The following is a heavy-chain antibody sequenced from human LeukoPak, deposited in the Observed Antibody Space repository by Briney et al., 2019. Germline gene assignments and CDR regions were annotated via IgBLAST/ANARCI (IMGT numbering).Heavy chain of an antibody. CDR1: GFTFSSYW. CDR2: IKQDGSEK. V-gene: IGHV3-7*01. D-gene: IGHD3-22*01. CDR3: ASDSSGYYFAF. J-gene: IGHJ4*02. Sequence: GGSLRLSCAASGFTFSSYWMTWVRLAPGKGLEWVAHIKQDGSEKYYVDSVKGRFTISRDNAKNSLYLQMNSLGAEDTAVYYCASDSSGYYFAFWGQGTRVTVSS.